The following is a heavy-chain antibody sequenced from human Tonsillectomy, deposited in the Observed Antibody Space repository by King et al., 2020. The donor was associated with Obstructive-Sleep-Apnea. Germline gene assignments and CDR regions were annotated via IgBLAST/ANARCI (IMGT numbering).Heavy chain of an antibody. J-gene: IGHJ5*02. V-gene: IGHV4-4*02. CDR1: GASISSKW. D-gene: IGHD2-15*01. CDR3: ARDSYCSGDTCYSGWFDP. Sequence: QLQESGPGLVKPSGTLSLTCAVSGASISSKWWSWVRQPPGKGLGWIGEIYHTGSTNYNPSLKSRVTISVDTSKNHFSLQRSAVTAADTAVYSCARDSYCSGDTCYSGWFDPWGQGTLVTVSS. CDR2: IYHTGST.